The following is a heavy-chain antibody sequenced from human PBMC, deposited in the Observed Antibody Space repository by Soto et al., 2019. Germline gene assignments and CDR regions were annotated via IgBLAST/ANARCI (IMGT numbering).Heavy chain of an antibody. Sequence: QVQLVQSGAEVKKPGASVKVSCKASGYAFTTYFMHWVRQAPGQGLEWLGLINPTGGRTTYAQNFQGRVTMTRDTSTSTVYMELSSLRSEDTAVYYCARDGCITATCAGGGNWFDPWGQGTPVTVSS. V-gene: IGHV1-46*01. CDR1: GYAFTTYF. J-gene: IGHJ5*02. D-gene: IGHD3-10*01. CDR3: ARDGCITATCAGGGNWFDP. CDR2: INPTGGRT.